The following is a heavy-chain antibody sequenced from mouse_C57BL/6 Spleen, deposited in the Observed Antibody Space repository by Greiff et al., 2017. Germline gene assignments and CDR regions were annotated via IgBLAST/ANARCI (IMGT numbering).Heavy chain of an antibody. V-gene: IGHV1-82*01. Sequence: QVQLQQSGPELVKPGASVKISCKASGYAFSSSWMNWVKQRPGKGLEWIGRIYPGDGDTNYNGKFKGKAKLTADKSSSTAYMQLSSLPSEDSAVXFCAGLYGSSYDYAMDYWGQGTSVTVSS. J-gene: IGHJ4*01. CDR2: IYPGDGDT. D-gene: IGHD1-1*01. CDR1: GYAFSSSW. CDR3: AGLYGSSYDYAMDY.